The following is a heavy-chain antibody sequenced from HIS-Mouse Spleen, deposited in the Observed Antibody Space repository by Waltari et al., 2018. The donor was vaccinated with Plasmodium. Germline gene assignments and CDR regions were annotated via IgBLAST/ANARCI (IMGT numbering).Heavy chain of an antibody. Sequence: QVQLQESGPGLVKPSETLSLTCTVSGGSISSYYWSWIRQPPGKGMEWIGYIYYSGSTNYNPTLKSRVTISGDTSKNQFSLKLSSVTAADTAVYYCARAGVSSIAARRQAFDIWGQGTMVTVSS. CDR2: IYYSGST. D-gene: IGHD6-6*01. J-gene: IGHJ3*02. CDR3: ARAGVSSIAARRQAFDI. CDR1: GGSISSYY. V-gene: IGHV4-59*08.